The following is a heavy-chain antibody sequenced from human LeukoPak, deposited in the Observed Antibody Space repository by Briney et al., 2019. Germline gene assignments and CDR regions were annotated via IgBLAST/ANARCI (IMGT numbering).Heavy chain of an antibody. CDR2: ISGNGGST. V-gene: IGHV3-23*01. CDR1: GFTFSSYA. D-gene: IGHD4-17*01. J-gene: IGHJ4*02. CDR3: ARVDYGDYGFDY. Sequence: QPGGSLRLSCAASGFTFSSYAMSWVQQAPGKGLEWVSAISGNGGSTYYADSVKGRFTISRDNSKNTLYLQMNSLRAEDTAVYYCARVDYGDYGFDYWGQGTLVTVSS.